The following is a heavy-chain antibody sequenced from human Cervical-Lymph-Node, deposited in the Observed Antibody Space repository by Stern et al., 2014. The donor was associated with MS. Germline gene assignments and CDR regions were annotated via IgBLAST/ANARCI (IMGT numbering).Heavy chain of an antibody. CDR1: GSSFTTYW. V-gene: IGHV5-51*03. Sequence: EVQLVESGAEVKKPGESLKISCKDFGSSFTTYWLGWVCQMPGKGLEWMGVIFTGDSDTTYSPTFQGQVTMSADKSTSTAYLQWRSLRASDTAMYYCAKRVSDAFNIWGQGTMVTVSS. D-gene: IGHD2-8*01. J-gene: IGHJ3*02. CDR2: IFTGDSDT. CDR3: AKRVSDAFNI.